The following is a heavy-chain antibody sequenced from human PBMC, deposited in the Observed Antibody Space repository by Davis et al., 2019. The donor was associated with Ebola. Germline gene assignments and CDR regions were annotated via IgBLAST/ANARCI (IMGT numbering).Heavy chain of an antibody. V-gene: IGHV1-18*01. CDR3: ARESGVTLDY. CDR2: ISAYNGNT. Sequence: AASVKVSCKASGYTFTSSGISWVRQAPGQGLEWMGWISAYNGNTNYAQKLQGRVTMTTDTSTSTAYMELRSLRSDDKAVYYCARESGVTLDYWGQGTLVTVSS. CDR1: GYTFTSSG. J-gene: IGHJ4*02. D-gene: IGHD2-21*02.